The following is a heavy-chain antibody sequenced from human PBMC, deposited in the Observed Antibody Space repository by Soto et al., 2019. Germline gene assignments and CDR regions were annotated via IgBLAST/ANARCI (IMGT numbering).Heavy chain of an antibody. CDR3: ASPIFLAAAGTGDY. V-gene: IGHV4-39*01. D-gene: IGHD6-13*01. CDR1: GGSISSSSYY. Sequence: SETLSLTCTVSGGSISSSSYYWGWIRQPPGKGLEWIGSIYYSGSTYYNPSLKSRVTISVDTSKNQFSLKLSSVTAADTAVYYCASPIFLAAAGTGDYWGQGTLVTVSS. CDR2: IYYSGST. J-gene: IGHJ4*02.